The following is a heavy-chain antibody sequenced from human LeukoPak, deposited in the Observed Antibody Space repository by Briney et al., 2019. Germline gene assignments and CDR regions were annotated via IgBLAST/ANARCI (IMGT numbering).Heavy chain of an antibody. D-gene: IGHD3-3*01. J-gene: IGHJ4*02. V-gene: IGHV3-23*01. CDR2: ISGSGGST. CDR3: AKDIYYTD. Sequence: PGGSLRLSCAASGFTFSSSAMSWVRQAPGKGLEWVSGISGSGGSTNYADSVKGRFTVSRDNSKNTLYLQMNSLRAEDTAVYYCAKDIYYTDWGQGTLVTVSS. CDR1: GFTFSSSA.